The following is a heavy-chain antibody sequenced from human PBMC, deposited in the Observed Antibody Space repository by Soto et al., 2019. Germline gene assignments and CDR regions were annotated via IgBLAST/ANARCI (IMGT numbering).Heavy chain of an antibody. CDR3: VRTSLVVAAATREDY. CDR2: INSDGSST. J-gene: IGHJ4*02. Sequence: EVQLVESGGGLVQPGGSLRLSCAAAGFTWSSYWMHWVRQAPGKGRVWVSRINSDGSSTSYADSVKGRFTISRDNAKNTLYLQMNRLRAEDTAVYYCVRTSLVVAAATREDYWGQGTLVTVSS. CDR1: GFTWSSYW. D-gene: IGHD2-15*01. V-gene: IGHV3-74*01.